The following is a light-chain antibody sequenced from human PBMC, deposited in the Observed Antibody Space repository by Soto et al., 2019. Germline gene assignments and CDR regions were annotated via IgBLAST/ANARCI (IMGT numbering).Light chain of an antibody. CDR2: DAS. J-gene: IGKJ4*01. Sequence: DIQMTQSPSTLSASLGDRVTITCRASQSISSWLAWYQQKPGKAPKLLIYDASSLESGVPSRFRGSGSGTDFTLTISSLQPEDVETYYCQKCKVDPFTFGGGTKVDIK. V-gene: IGKV1-5*01. CDR1: QSISSW. CDR3: QKCKVDPFT.